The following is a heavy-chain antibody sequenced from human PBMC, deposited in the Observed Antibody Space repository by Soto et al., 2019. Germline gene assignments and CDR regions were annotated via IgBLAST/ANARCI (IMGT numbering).Heavy chain of an antibody. CDR1: GGTFSSYA. CDR3: ARVGDSCGWYRYAFDI. D-gene: IGHD6-19*01. Sequence: SVKVSCKASGGTFSSYAISWVRQAPGQGLEWMGGIIPIFGTANYAQKFQGRVTITADESTSTAYMELSSLRSEDTAVYYCARVGDSCGWYRYAFDIWGQGTMVTVSS. V-gene: IGHV1-69*13. J-gene: IGHJ3*02. CDR2: IIPIFGTA.